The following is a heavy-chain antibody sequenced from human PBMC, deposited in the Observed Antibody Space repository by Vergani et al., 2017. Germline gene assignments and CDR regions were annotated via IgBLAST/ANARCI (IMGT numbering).Heavy chain of an antibody. V-gene: IGHV3-30-3*01. D-gene: IGHD1-1*01. CDR3: ARWGNEKRLDS. J-gene: IGHJ5*01. CDR1: GFTFSSYA. Sequence: QVQLVESGGGVVQPGRSLRLSCAASGFTFSSYAMHWVRQAPGKVREGVAGISYDGSNKYYADSVKGRFTISRDNSKNTLYLQMNTLRAEDTAVYYCARWGNEKRLDSWGQGTLVTVSS. CDR2: ISYDGSNK.